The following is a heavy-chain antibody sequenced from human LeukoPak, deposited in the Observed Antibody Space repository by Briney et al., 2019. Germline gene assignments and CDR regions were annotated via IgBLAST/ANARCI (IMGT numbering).Heavy chain of an antibody. Sequence: PSETLSLTCAVSGYSISSGYYWGWIRQPPGKGLEWIGSIYHSGSTYYNPSLKSRVTISVDTSKNQFSLKLSSVTAADTAVYYCARHFAGTSIAARPDDYWGQGTLVTVSS. CDR2: IYHSGST. V-gene: IGHV4-38-2*01. J-gene: IGHJ4*02. CDR1: GYSISSGYY. D-gene: IGHD6-6*01. CDR3: ARHFAGTSIAARPDDY.